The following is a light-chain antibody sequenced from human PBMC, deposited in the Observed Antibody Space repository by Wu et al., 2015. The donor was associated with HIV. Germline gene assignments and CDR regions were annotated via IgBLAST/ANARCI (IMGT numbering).Light chain of an antibody. J-gene: IGKJ1*01. CDR1: QSVGSNY. Sequence: EIVLTQSPGTLSLSSGERATLSCRASQSVGSNYLAWYQQKPGQAPRLLIHGTSNRATGVPDRFSGSGSGTAFTLTISRLDPEDFAVYYCQQYVALPRTFGQGTKVEIK. CDR3: QQYVALPRT. CDR2: GTS. V-gene: IGKV3-20*01.